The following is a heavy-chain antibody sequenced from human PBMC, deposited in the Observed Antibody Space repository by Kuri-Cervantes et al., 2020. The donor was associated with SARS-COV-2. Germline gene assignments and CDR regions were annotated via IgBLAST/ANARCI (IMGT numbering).Heavy chain of an antibody. Sequence: ASVKVSCKASGYIFTDYYIHWVRQAPGQGLEWMGWISPRSGGTRIIEKFQGRVTMTRDTTASTVYMEMNRLRSDDTAVYYCARLRQLEEGFWGQGTLVTVSS. CDR3: ARLRQLEEGF. D-gene: IGHD1-1*01. CDR2: ISPRSGGT. V-gene: IGHV1-2*02. CDR1: GYIFTDYY. J-gene: IGHJ4*02.